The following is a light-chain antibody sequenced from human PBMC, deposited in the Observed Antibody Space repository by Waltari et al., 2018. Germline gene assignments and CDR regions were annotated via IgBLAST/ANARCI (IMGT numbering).Light chain of an antibody. CDR3: SSQSSDDVVL. J-gene: IGLJ3*02. CDR2: DVS. V-gene: IGLV2-14*03. Sequence: QSALTQPASVSGSPGQSITIPCTGTSSDVGTYNSVSWYQDHPGQGPKVIIYDVSERPSGVSARFSGSKSGNTASLTISGLQAEDEADYYCSSQSSDDVVLFGGGTKVTVL. CDR1: SSDVGTYNS.